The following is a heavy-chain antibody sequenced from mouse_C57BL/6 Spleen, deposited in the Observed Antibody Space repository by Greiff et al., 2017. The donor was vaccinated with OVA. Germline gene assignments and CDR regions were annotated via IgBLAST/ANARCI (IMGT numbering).Heavy chain of an antibody. V-gene: IGHV1-80*01. D-gene: IGHD2-5*01. CDR1: GYAFSSYW. J-gene: IGHJ4*01. Sequence: VQLQESGAELVKPGASVKLSCKASGYAFSSYWMNWVKQRPGKGLEWIGQIYPGDGDTNYNGKFKGKATLTADKSSSTAYMQLSSLTSEDSAVYFCARRYYSNFDAMDYWGQGTSVTVSS. CDR2: IYPGDGDT. CDR3: ARRYYSNFDAMDY.